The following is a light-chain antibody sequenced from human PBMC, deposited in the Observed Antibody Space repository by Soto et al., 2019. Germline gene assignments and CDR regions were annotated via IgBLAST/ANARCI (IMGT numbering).Light chain of an antibody. CDR2: GAS. CDR1: QTIRSTY. CDR3: QQYGSSLIT. Sequence: DIVLTQSLGTLSLSPGERVTLSCRASQTIRSTYFAWYQQKPGQAPRLLIYGASSRATGIPVRFSGTGSGTDFALTISRLEPEDSAVYYCQQYGSSLITFGRGTRWRL. V-gene: IGKV3-20*01. J-gene: IGKJ5*01.